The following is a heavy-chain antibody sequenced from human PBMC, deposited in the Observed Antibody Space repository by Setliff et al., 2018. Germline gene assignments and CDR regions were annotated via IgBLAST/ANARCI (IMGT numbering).Heavy chain of an antibody. Sequence: SVKVSCKASGGTFSSYAISWVRQAPEQGLEWMGGIIPILGIANYSQKFQGRVTITTDESKSPAYMELSSLRSEDTAVYYCARGANPGEEYCSGGSCYTCVYWGQGTLVTVSS. CDR3: ARGANPGEEYCSGGSCYTCVY. D-gene: IGHD2-15*01. J-gene: IGHJ4*02. CDR2: IIPILGIA. CDR1: GGTFSSYA. V-gene: IGHV1-69*10.